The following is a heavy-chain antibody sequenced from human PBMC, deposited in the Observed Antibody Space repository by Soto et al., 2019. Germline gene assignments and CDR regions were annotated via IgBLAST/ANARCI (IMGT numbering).Heavy chain of an antibody. V-gene: IGHV6-1*01. CDR2: TYYRSKWYN. CDR1: GDSVSSNSAA. D-gene: IGHD6-6*01. CDR3: ARDLRSIAVGDYYYYGMDV. Sequence: SETLSLTCAISGDSVSSNSAAWNWIRQSPSRGLEWLGRTYYRSKWYNDYAVSVKSRITINPDTSKNQFSLQLNSVTPEDTAVYYCARDLRSIAVGDYYYYGMDVWGQGTRVTVSS. J-gene: IGHJ6*02.